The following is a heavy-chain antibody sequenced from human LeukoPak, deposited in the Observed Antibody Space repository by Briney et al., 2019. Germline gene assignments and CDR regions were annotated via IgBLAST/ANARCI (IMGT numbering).Heavy chain of an antibody. Sequence: ASVKVSCKASGYTFTGYYMHWVRQAPGQGLEWMGWINPNSGGTNYAQKFQGRVTMTRDTSISTAYMELSRLRSDDTAVYYCAMVWVGTCSGGSCYSSANPLFDYWGQGTLVTVSS. D-gene: IGHD2-15*01. CDR3: AMVWVGTCSGGSCYSSANPLFDY. CDR1: GYTFTGYY. V-gene: IGHV1-2*02. J-gene: IGHJ4*02. CDR2: INPNSGGT.